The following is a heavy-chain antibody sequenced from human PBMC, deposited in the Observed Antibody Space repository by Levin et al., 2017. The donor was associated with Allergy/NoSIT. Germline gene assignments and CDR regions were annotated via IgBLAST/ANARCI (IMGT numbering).Heavy chain of an antibody. CDR3: ARATDYHLLTGYSSIYFDY. CDR2: IKKDGSEK. CDR1: EFTFSNFW. Sequence: ESLKISCAASEFTFSNFWMSWVRQAPGKGLEWVANIKKDGSEKYYVDSVKGRFTISRDNAKNSLYLQMNSLRAGDTAVYYCARATDYHLLTGYSSIYFDYWGLGTLVTVSS. J-gene: IGHJ4*02. V-gene: IGHV3-7*04. D-gene: IGHD3-9*01.